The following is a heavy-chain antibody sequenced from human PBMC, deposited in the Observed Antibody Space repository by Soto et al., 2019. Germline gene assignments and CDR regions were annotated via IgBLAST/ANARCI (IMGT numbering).Heavy chain of an antibody. CDR1: GFTFSSYG. D-gene: IGHD5-18*01. Sequence: HVQLVESGGVVVQPGRSLRLSCAASGFTFSSYGLHWVRQAPGKRLEWVAAISYDGSNKYYADYVKGRFTISRHNSENILYLEMISLRAEDMDVYYCEKGLIRYSYGHEYFDYWGQGTLVHVSS. CDR2: ISYDGSNK. CDR3: EKGLIRYSYGHEYFDY. V-gene: IGHV3-30*18. J-gene: IGHJ4*02.